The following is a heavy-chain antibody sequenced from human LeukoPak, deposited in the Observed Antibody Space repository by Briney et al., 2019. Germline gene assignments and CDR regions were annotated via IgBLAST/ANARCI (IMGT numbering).Heavy chain of an antibody. D-gene: IGHD2-15*01. V-gene: IGHV3-30*04. CDR2: ISYDGSNK. Sequence: GSLRLSCAASGFTFSSYAMHWVRQAPGKGLEWVAVISYDGSNKYYADSVKGRFTISRDNSKNTLYLQMNSLRAEDTAVYYCASLMLGYCSGGSCYSDAFDIWGQGTVVTVSS. J-gene: IGHJ3*02. CDR3: ASLMLGYCSGGSCYSDAFDI. CDR1: GFTFSSYA.